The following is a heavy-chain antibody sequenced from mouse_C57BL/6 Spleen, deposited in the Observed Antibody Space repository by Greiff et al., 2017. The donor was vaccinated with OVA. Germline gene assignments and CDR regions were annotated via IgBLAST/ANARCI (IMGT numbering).Heavy chain of an antibody. CDR3: ARRNGYRDYYAMDY. D-gene: IGHD2-2*01. CDR1: GFTFSDYG. J-gene: IGHJ4*01. Sequence: EVQRVESGGGLVKPGGSLKLSCAASGFTFSDYGMHWVRQAPEKGLEWVAYISSGSSTIYYADTVKGRFTISRDNAKNTLFLQMTSLRSEDTAMYYCARRNGYRDYYAMDYWGQGTSVTVSS. V-gene: IGHV5-17*01. CDR2: ISSGSSTI.